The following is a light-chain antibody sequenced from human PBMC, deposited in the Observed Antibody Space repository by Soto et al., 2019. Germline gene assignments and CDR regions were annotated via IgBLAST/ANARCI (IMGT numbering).Light chain of an antibody. Sequence: DIQMTQSPSTPSASVGDRVTITCRASQSISSWLAWYQQKPGKAPNLLIYKASTLESGVPSRFSGSGSGTEFTLTVSSLQPDDFATYYCQQYDSYPLTFGGGTKVDIK. CDR3: QQYDSYPLT. V-gene: IGKV1-5*03. J-gene: IGKJ4*01. CDR1: QSISSW. CDR2: KAS.